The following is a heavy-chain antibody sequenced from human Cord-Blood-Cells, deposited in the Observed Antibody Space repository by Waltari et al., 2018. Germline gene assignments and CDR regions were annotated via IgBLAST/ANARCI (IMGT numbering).Heavy chain of an antibody. CDR1: GYTLTALS. D-gene: IGHD6-19*01. CDR2: FDPEDGET. CDR3: ATGLIAVAGDNWFDP. Sequence: QVPLVQSGAEVKKPGASVKVPCKVSGYTLTALSMHWERQAPGKGLEWMGGFDPEDGETIYAQKFQGRVTMTEDTSTDTAYMELSSLRSEDTAVYYCATGLIAVAGDNWFDPWGQGTLVTVSS. V-gene: IGHV1-24*01. J-gene: IGHJ5*02.